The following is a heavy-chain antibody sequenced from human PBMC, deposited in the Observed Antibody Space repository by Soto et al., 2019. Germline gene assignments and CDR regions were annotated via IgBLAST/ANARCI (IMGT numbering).Heavy chain of an antibody. CDR3: ARGIAVAGTYYYYYMDV. D-gene: IGHD6-19*01. V-gene: IGHV1-69*02. CDR1: GGTFSSYT. Sequence: QVQLVQSGAEVQKPGSSVKVSCKASGGTFSSYTISWVRQAPGQGLEWMGRIIPILGIANYAQKFQGRVTITADKSTSTAYMELSSLRSEDTAVYYCARGIAVAGTYYYYYMDVWGKGTTVTVSS. J-gene: IGHJ6*03. CDR2: IIPILGIA.